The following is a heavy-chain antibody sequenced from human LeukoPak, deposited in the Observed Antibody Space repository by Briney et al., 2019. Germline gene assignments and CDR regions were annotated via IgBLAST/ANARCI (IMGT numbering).Heavy chain of an antibody. CDR1: GFTFSSYG. Sequence: PGGSLRLSCAASGFTFSSYGMHWVRQAPGKGLEWVAVIWYDGSNKYYADSVKGRFTISRDNSKNTLYLRMNSLRAEDTAVYYCARDALIRYFDYWGQGTLVTVSS. D-gene: IGHD3-16*01. V-gene: IGHV3-33*01. CDR3: ARDALIRYFDY. CDR2: IWYDGSNK. J-gene: IGHJ4*02.